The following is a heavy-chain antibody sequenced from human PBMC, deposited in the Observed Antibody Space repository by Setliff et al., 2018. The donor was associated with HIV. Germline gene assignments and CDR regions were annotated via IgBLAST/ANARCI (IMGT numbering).Heavy chain of an antibody. D-gene: IGHD4-4*01. CDR1: GYTFTSYG. Sequence: ASVKVSCKASGYTFTSYGISWVRQAPGQGLEWMGWISAYNGNTNYAQKLQGRVTMTTDTSTSTAYMELWSLRSDDTAVYYCARDVDYTDAFDIWGQGTMVTVSS. V-gene: IGHV1-18*01. J-gene: IGHJ3*02. CDR3: ARDVDYTDAFDI. CDR2: ISAYNGNT.